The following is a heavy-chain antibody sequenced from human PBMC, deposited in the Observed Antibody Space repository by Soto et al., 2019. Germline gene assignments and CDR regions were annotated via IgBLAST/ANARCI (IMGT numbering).Heavy chain of an antibody. CDR3: ARDRASYYDSSGYNYRWYFDL. CDR1: GFTFTTYW. D-gene: IGHD3-22*01. CDR2: IKQDGTEK. Sequence: EVQLVESGGGLVRPGGSLRLSCAASGFTFTTYWMTWVRQAPGKGLEWVANIKQDGTEKYYVDSVKGRFTISRDNAKGPLYLQMNSLRADDTAVYYCARDRASYYDSSGYNYRWYFDLWGRGTLVTVSS. J-gene: IGHJ2*01. V-gene: IGHV3-7*03.